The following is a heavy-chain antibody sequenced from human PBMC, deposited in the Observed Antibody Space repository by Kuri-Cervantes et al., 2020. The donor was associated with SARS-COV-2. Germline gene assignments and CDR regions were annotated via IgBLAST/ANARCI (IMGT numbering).Heavy chain of an antibody. CDR3: AKGTRITMIVVVITYYFDY. D-gene: IGHD3-22*01. Sequence: GGSLRLSCAASGFTFSSYAMSWVRQAPGKGLEWVSAISGSGGSKYYADSVKGRFTISRDNSKNTLYLQMNSLRAEDTAVYYCAKGTRITMIVVVITYYFDYWGQGTLVTVSS. V-gene: IGHV3-23*01. CDR2: ISGSGGSK. CDR1: GFTFSSYA. J-gene: IGHJ4*02.